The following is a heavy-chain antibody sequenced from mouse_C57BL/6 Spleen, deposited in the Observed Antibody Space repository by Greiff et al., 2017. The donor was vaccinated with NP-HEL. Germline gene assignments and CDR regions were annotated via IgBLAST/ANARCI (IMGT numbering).Heavy chain of an antibody. V-gene: IGHV1-54*01. D-gene: IGHD1-3*01. CDR2: INPGSGGT. J-gene: IGHJ2*01. CDR3: ARGESNYVDY. Sequence: QVQLQQSGAELVRPGTSVKVSCKASGYAFTNYLIEWVKQRPGQGLEWIGVINPGSGGTNYNEKFKGKATLTADKSSSTAYMQLSSLTSEDSAVYFCARGESNYVDYWGQGTTLTVSS. CDR1: GYAFTNYL.